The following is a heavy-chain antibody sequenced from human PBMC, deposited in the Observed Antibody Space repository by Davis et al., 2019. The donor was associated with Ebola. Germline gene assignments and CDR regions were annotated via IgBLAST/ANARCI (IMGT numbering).Heavy chain of an antibody. CDR3: AREARDYDAFDI. J-gene: IGHJ3*02. V-gene: IGHV3-23*01. CDR1: GFTFSSYA. CDR2: ISGSGGST. D-gene: IGHD6-6*01. Sequence: GESLKISCAASGFTFSSYAMSWVRQAPGKGLEWVSAISGSGGSTYYADSVKGRFTISRDNSKNTLYLQMNSLRAEDTAVYYCAREARDYDAFDIWGQGTMVTVSS.